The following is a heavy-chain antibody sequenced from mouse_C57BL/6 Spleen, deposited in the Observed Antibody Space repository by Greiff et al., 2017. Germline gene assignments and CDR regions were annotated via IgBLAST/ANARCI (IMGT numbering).Heavy chain of an antibody. Sequence: QVQLKESGAELVKPGASVKLSCKASGYTFTEYTIHWVKQRSGQGLEWIGWFYPGSGSIKYNEKFKDKATLTADTSSSTVYMELSRLTSEDPAVYFCARHGYDYGDVNYWYFDVWGTGTTVTVSS. CDR3: ARHGYDYGDVNYWYFDV. J-gene: IGHJ1*03. V-gene: IGHV1-62-2*01. CDR2: FYPGSGSI. D-gene: IGHD2-4*01. CDR1: GYTFTEYT.